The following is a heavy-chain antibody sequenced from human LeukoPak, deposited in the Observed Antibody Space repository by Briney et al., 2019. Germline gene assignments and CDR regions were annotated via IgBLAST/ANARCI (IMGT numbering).Heavy chain of an antibody. Sequence: SGGSLRLSCATSGFTFNSYWMSWVRQAPGKGLEWVANIKPDGSEKYYVASVTGRFTISRDNAKNSLYLQMNSLRADDTAVYYCASHSGGWFGWGQGTLVTVSS. CDR2: IKPDGSEK. CDR1: GFTFNSYW. D-gene: IGHD2-15*01. CDR3: ASHSGGWFG. V-gene: IGHV3-7*01. J-gene: IGHJ4*02.